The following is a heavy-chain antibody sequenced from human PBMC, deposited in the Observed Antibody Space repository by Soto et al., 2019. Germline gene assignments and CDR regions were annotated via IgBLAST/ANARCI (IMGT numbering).Heavy chain of an antibody. CDR1: GYSFTIYW. Sequence: GESLKISCHGSGYSFTIYWISLVLQMPGKGLEWMWRIDPSDSYTNYSPSFQGHVTISADKSISTAYLQWSSLKASDTAMYYCARHPPYCSSTSCYEWFDPWGQGTLVTVSS. V-gene: IGHV5-10-1*01. CDR2: IDPSDSYT. D-gene: IGHD2-2*01. CDR3: ARHPPYCSSTSCYEWFDP. J-gene: IGHJ5*02.